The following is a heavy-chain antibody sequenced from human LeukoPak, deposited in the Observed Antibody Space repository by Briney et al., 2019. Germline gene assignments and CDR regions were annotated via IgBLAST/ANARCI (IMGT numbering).Heavy chain of an antibody. D-gene: IGHD3-10*01. CDR2: IYHSGST. J-gene: IGHJ4*02. CDR3: ARPNYYGSGSAFDY. V-gene: IGHV4-34*01. CDR1: GGSFSGYY. Sequence: PSETLSLTCAVYGGSFSGYYWSWIRQPPGKGLEWIGEIYHSGSTNYNPSLKSRVTISVDKSKNQFSLKLSSATAADTAVYYCARPNYYGSGSAFDYWGQGTLVTVSS.